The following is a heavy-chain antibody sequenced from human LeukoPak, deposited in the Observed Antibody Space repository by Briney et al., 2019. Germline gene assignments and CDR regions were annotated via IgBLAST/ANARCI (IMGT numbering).Heavy chain of an antibody. J-gene: IGHJ4*02. CDR2: ISGSGGST. Sequence: PGRSLRLSCAASGFTFSSYAMSWVRQAPGKGLEWVSAISGSGGSTYYADCVKGRFTISRDNSRDTLYLQMNSLRAEDTAVYYCAKGYYDYVWGSYYFDYWGQGTLVTVSS. V-gene: IGHV3-23*01. CDR3: AKGYYDYVWGSYYFDY. D-gene: IGHD3-16*01. CDR1: GFTFSSYA.